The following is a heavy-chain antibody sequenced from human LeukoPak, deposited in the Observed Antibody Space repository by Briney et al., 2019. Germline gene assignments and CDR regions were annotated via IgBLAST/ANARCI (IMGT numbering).Heavy chain of an antibody. Sequence: GGSLRLSCAASGFTFSSYWMSWVRQAPGKGLEWVASIKQDGSEKYYVDSVKGRFTISRDNARNSLFLQMNSLRAEDTAVYYCPGPSGQWGQGTLVTVSS. CDR3: PGPSGQ. V-gene: IGHV3-7*05. D-gene: IGHD1-26*01. CDR2: IKQDGSEK. CDR1: GFTFSSYW. J-gene: IGHJ4*02.